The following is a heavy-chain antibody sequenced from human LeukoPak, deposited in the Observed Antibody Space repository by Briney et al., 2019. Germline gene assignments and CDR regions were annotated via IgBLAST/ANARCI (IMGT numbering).Heavy chain of an antibody. CDR2: INHSGST. J-gene: IGHJ4*02. D-gene: IGHD2-15*01. Sequence: PSETLSLTCTVSGGSISSSNFYWGWIRQPPGKGLEWIGEINHSGSTNYNPSLKSRVTISVDTSKNQFSLKLSSVTAADTAVYYCASGLYGSSRGLLDYWGQGTLVTVSS. CDR1: GGSISSSNFY. CDR3: ASGLYGSSRGLLDY. V-gene: IGHV4-39*07.